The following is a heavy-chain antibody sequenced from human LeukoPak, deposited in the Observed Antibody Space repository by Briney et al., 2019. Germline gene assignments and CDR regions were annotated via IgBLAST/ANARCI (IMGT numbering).Heavy chain of an antibody. CDR2: IYYSGST. J-gene: IGHJ4*02. CDR3: ASGSSSYCSGGSCYPM. D-gene: IGHD2-15*01. CDR1: GGSISSGDYY. Sequence: SQTLSLTCTVSGGSISSGDYYWSWIRQPPGKGLEWIGYIYYSGSTYYNPSLKSRVTISVDTSKNQFSLKLSSVTAADTAVYYCASGSSSYCSGGSCYPMWGQGTLVTVSS. V-gene: IGHV4-30-4*01.